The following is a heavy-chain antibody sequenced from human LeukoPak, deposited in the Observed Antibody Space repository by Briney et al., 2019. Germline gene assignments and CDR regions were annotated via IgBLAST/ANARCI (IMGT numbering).Heavy chain of an antibody. CDR2: ISFDGSNK. J-gene: IGHJ3*02. D-gene: IGHD2-2*01. CDR1: GFTFSTYG. Sequence: GRSLRLSCAASGFTFSTYGMHWVRQAPGKGLEWVAVISFDGSNKYYADSVKGRFTISRDNSKNTLYLQMNSLRAEDTAVYYCRGQLLSALDIWGQGTMVTVSS. V-gene: IGHV3-30*03. CDR3: RGQLLSALDI.